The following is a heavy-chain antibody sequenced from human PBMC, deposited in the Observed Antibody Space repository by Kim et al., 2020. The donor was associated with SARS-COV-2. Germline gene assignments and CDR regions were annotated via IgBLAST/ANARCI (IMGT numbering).Heavy chain of an antibody. V-gene: IGHV1-46*01. CDR3: ARSASGGKEFEY. CDR1: GYTFTSYY. D-gene: IGHD1-26*01. J-gene: IGHJ4*02. CDR2: INTTRGST. Sequence: ASVKVSCKTYGYTFTSYYMHWVRQAPGQGLEWMGIINTTRGSTTYAQKFQGRVMMTRDTSTSTVSMELSSLTSEDTAVFYCARSASGGKEFEYWGQGTLV.